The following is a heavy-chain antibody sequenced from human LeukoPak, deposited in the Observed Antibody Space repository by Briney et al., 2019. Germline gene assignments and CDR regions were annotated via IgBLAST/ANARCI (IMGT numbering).Heavy chain of an antibody. CDR1: GFSFSNSA. CDR3: ASGSSVDCSRTSCPPTDY. D-gene: IGHD2-2*01. J-gene: IGHJ4*02. V-gene: IGHV3-30-3*01. Sequence: GGSLRLSCAASGFSFSNSAMHRVRQAPGKGLKWVAVISFDGTNKYYGDSVKGRFTISRDNSKNTLYVHMSSLRGDDTGVYYCASGSSVDCSRTSCPPTDYWGQGTLVTVSS. CDR2: ISFDGTNK.